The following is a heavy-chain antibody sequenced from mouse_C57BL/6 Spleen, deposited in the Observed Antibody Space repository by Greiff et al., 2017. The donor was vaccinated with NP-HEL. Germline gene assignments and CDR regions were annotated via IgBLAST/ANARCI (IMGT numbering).Heavy chain of an antibody. J-gene: IGHJ2*01. D-gene: IGHD3-1*01. CDR1: GFTFSSYA. Sequence: EVQGVESGGGLVKPGGSLKLSCAASGFTFSSYAMSWVRQTPEKRLEWVATISDGGSYTYYPDNVKGRFTISRDNAKNNLYLQMSHLKSEDTAMYYCARDRAMAYYFDYWGQGTTLTVSS. V-gene: IGHV5-4*01. CDR3: ARDRAMAYYFDY. CDR2: ISDGGSYT.